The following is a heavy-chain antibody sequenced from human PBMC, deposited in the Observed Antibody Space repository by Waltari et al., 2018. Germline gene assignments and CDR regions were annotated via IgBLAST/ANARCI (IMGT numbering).Heavy chain of an antibody. CDR2: ISSSTSNI. CDR3: ARNGYYDTSGSFDY. CDR1: DVTFNTYS. J-gene: IGHJ4*02. D-gene: IGHD3-22*01. Sequence: EVQLVQSGGGLVQPGGSLRLSCVASDVTFNTYSMSWVRQAPGKGLEWISYISSSTSNIKYADSVKGRFTISRDNGKNSLYLQMNSLRAEDTAIYYCARNGYYDTSGSFDYWGQGTLVTVSS. V-gene: IGHV3-48*01.